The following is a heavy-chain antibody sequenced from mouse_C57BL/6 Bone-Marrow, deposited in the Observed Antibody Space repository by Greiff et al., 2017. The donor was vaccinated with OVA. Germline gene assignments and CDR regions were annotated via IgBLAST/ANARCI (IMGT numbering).Heavy chain of an antibody. J-gene: IGHJ2*01. CDR2: IYPGSGST. CDR3: ARSPIYYDYDYYFDY. CDR1: GYTFTSYW. V-gene: IGHV1-55*01. Sequence: QVQLKQPGAELVKPGASVKMSCKASGYTFTSYWITWVKQRPGQGLEWIGDIYPGSGSTNYNEKFKSKATLTVDTSSSTAYMQLSSLTSEDSAVYYCARSPIYYDYDYYFDYWGQGTTLTVSS. D-gene: IGHD2-4*01.